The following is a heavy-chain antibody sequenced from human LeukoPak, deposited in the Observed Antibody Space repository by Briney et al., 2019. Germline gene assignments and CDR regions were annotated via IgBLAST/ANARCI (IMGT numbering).Heavy chain of an antibody. Sequence: ASVKVSCKASGYTFTGYYMHWVRQAPGQGLEWMGWINPNSGGTNYAQKFQGRVTMTRDMSTSTVYMELSSLRSEDTAVYYCARESGGSKIDYWGQGTLVTVSS. CDR3: ARESGGSKIDY. CDR1: GYTFTGYY. CDR2: INPNSGGT. J-gene: IGHJ4*02. V-gene: IGHV1-2*02. D-gene: IGHD2-15*01.